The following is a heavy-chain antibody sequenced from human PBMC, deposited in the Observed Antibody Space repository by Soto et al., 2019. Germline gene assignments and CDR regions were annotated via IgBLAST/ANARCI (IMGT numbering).Heavy chain of an antibody. J-gene: IGHJ4*02. CDR3: ASWSNDRAFDY. V-gene: IGHV3-48*01. D-gene: IGHD1-1*01. CDR2: ISSSSSTI. CDR1: GFTFSSYS. Sequence: GGSLRLSCAASGFTFSSYSMNWVRQAPGKGLEWVSYISSSSSTIYYADSVKGRFTISRDNAKNSLYLQMNSLRAEDTAVYYCASWSNDRAFDYWGQGTLVTVSS.